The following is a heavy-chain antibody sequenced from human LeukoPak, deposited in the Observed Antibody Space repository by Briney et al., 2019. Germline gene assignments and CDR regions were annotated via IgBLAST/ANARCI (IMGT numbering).Heavy chain of an antibody. CDR1: GGSISSYY. V-gene: IGHV4-59*08. CDR2: IYDSGST. Sequence: SETLSLTCTVSGGSISSYYWSWIRQPPGKGLEWIGYIYDSGSTKYDPPLKSRVTISVDTSKNQFPLKLTSVTAADTAVYYCARLVPDYGGLWDYYYYYMDVWGKGTTVTVSS. J-gene: IGHJ6*03. CDR3: ARLVPDYGGLWDYYYYYMDV. D-gene: IGHD4-17*01.